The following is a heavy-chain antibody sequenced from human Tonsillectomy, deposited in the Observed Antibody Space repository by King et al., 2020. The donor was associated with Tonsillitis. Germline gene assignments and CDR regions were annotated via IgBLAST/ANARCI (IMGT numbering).Heavy chain of an antibody. CDR2: SRNKAKTYTT. CDR1: GFTFSDHY. V-gene: IGHV3-72*01. D-gene: IGHD2-15*01. Sequence: VQLVESGGGLVQPGGSLRLSCAASGFTFSDHYMDWVRQAPGKGLEWVGRSRNKAKTYTTEYAASVKGRFTISRDDSKDSLYLQMNSLKTEDTAVYFCARVVAGDRSWHFDLGGRGTLVSVSS. J-gene: IGHJ2*01. CDR3: ARVVAGDRSWHFDL.